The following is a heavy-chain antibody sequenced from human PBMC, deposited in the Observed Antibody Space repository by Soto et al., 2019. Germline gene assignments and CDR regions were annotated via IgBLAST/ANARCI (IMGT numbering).Heavy chain of an antibody. Sequence: GASVKVSCKASGYTFTGYYMHWVRQAPGQGLEWMGWINPNSGGTNYAQKFQGRVTMTRDTSISTAYMELSRLRSDDTAVYYCARPLNRIVGAFDYWGQGTLVTVSS. CDR1: GYTFTGYY. D-gene: IGHD1-26*01. CDR2: INPNSGGT. J-gene: IGHJ4*02. V-gene: IGHV1-2*02. CDR3: ARPLNRIVGAFDY.